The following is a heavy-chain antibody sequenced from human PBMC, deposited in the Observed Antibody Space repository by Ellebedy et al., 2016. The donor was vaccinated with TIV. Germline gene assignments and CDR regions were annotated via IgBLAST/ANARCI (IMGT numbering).Heavy chain of an antibody. CDR2: ISGGSDGT. Sequence: GGSLRLXXVASGFTFSNYVMSWVRQAPGKGLEWVSAISGGSDGTYYADSVKGRFTISRDNSKNTLFLQMNSLGAKDTAIYYCAKGSGAGRPCYFDYWGQGTLVTVSS. J-gene: IGHJ4*02. V-gene: IGHV3-23*01. CDR3: AKGSGAGRPCYFDY. CDR1: GFTFSNYV. D-gene: IGHD6-6*01.